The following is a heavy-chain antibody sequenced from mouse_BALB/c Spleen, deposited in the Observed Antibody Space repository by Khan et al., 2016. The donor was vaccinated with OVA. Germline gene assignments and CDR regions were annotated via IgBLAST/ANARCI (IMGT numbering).Heavy chain of an antibody. CDR1: GYIFTSYW. CDR2: IYPGTGSI. D-gene: IGHD1-1*01. CDR3: ARPCGSSHYFDY. V-gene: IGHV1S132*01. Sequence: QVQLQQPGAELVRPGASVKLSCKTSGYIFTSYWIHWVKQRSGQGLEWIARIYPGTGSIYYNEKFKGKATLTADKSSSTAYMQLSSLKSADSAVYFCARPCGSSHYFDYWGQGTALTVSS. J-gene: IGHJ2*01.